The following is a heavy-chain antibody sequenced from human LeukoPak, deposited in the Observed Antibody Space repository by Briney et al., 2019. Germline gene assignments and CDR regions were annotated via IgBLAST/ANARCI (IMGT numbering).Heavy chain of an antibody. CDR1: GFTFSSYA. CDR3: AKRSGYATGWFFDF. J-gene: IGHJ4*02. V-gene: IGHV3-23*01. Sequence: GGSLRLSCAASGFTFSSYAMSWVRQAPGKGLEWVSSISGSGDNTYYAESVKGRFTISRDNSKNTLFLQMNSLRAEDTAVFYCAKRSGYATGWFFDFWGQGTLVTVSS. D-gene: IGHD6-19*01. CDR2: ISGSGDNT.